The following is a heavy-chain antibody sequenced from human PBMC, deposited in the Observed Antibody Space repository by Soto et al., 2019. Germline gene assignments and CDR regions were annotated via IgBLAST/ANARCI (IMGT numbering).Heavy chain of an antibody. CDR3: ARGAYNWNYASNY. CDR1: GYTFTTYY. CDR2: INPIDGTT. Sequence: ASVKVSSKASGYTFTTYYIHWVRQAPGQGLEWMGLINPIDGTTRYAQRFQGRVTMTRDTSTSTVYMELSSLRSEDTAIYYCARGAYNWNYASNYWVQGTLVTVSS. V-gene: IGHV1-46*01. D-gene: IGHD1-7*01. J-gene: IGHJ4*02.